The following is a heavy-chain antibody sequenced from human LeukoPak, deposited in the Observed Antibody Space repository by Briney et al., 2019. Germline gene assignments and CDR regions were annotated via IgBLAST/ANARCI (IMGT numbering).Heavy chain of an antibody. CDR1: GGSISSGGYY. CDR2: IYYSGST. Sequence: SETLSLTCTVSGGSISSGGYYWSWIRQHPGKGLEWIGYIYYSGSTNYNPSLKSRVTISVDTSKNQFSLKLSSVTAADTAVYYCARGYGFGVVIIAHYYFDYWGQGTLVTVSS. J-gene: IGHJ4*02. D-gene: IGHD3-3*01. V-gene: IGHV4-31*03. CDR3: ARGYGFGVVIIAHYYFDY.